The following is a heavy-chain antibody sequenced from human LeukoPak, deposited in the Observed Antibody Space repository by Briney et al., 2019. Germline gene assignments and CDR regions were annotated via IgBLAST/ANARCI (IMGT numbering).Heavy chain of an antibody. CDR3: ATLLWFGEFSEYFQH. Sequence: PGGSLRLSCEASGFPFSSYWMSWVRQAPGKGLEWVANIKQDGSEKYYVDSVKGRFTISRDNAKNSLYLQMNSLRAEDTAVYYCATLLWFGEFSEYFQHWGQGTLVTVSS. CDR1: GFPFSSYW. J-gene: IGHJ1*01. CDR2: IKQDGSEK. V-gene: IGHV3-7*01. D-gene: IGHD3-10*01.